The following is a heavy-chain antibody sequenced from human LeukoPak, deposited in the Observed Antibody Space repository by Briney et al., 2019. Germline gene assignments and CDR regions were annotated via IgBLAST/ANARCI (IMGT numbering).Heavy chain of an antibody. J-gene: IGHJ4*02. V-gene: IGHV3-21*01. CDR3: ARKLTGHAFDY. CDR1: GFTFTSYW. D-gene: IGHD5-24*01. CDR2: ISSSSSYI. Sequence: GGSLRLSCAASGFTFTSYWMTWVRQAPGKGLEWVSSISSSSSYIYYADSVKGRFTISRDNAKNSLYLQMNSLRAEDTAVYYCARKLTGHAFDYWGQGTLVTVSS.